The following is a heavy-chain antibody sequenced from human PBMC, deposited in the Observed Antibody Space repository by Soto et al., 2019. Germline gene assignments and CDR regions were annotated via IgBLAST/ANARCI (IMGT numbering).Heavy chain of an antibody. CDR1: GGSFSPNY. J-gene: IGHJ4*02. CDR3: ASNSYRYIFYDY. V-gene: IGHV4-59*08. D-gene: IGHD5-18*01. CDR2: IYYSGNT. Sequence: PSETLSLTCSLSGGSFSPNYWSWIRQSPGKGLEWVGYIYYSGNTNYNPSLKSRVTISVDTSKNQFSLKLNSVTAADTAVYYCASNSYRYIFYDYWGQGTLVTVSS.